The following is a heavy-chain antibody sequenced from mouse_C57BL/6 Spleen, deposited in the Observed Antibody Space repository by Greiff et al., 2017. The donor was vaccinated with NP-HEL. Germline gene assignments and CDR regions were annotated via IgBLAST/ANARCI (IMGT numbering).Heavy chain of an antibody. CDR3: ARWAYGSSYSFAY. Sequence: QVQLQQSGAELVKPGASVKMSCKASGYTFTSYWITWVKQRPGQGLEWIGDIYPGSGSTNYNEKFKSKATLTVDTSSSTAYMQLSSLTSEDSAVYYCARWAYGSSYSFAYWGQGTLVTVSA. J-gene: IGHJ3*01. V-gene: IGHV1-55*01. CDR2: IYPGSGST. D-gene: IGHD1-1*01. CDR1: GYTFTSYW.